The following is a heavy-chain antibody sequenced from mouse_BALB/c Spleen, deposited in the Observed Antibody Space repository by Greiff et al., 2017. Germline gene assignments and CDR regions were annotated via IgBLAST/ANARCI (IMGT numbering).Heavy chain of an antibody. CDR1: GYSFTSYC. D-gene: IGHD2-4*01. CDR3: ARGGLRRGYYAMDY. CDR2: ISCCSGAT. Sequence: LVKTGASVKISCTASGYSFTSYCIHWVKQSHGKSLEWLGYISCCSGATNYNQKFKGKATSTVDTSSSTAYMQFNSLTSADSAVYYCARGGLRRGYYAMDYWGQGTSVTVSS. J-gene: IGHJ4*01. V-gene: IGHV1S34*01.